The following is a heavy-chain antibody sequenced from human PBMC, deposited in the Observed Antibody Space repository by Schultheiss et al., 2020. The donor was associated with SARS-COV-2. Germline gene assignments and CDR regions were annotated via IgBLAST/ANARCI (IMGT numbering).Heavy chain of an antibody. V-gene: IGHV3-23*01. CDR3: AKDVDFGDYYGMDV. CDR2: ICGSGGTT. Sequence: GGSLRLSCAAPGLIFKNYAMTWVRLAPGKGLEWVSGICGSGGTTYYADSAEGRFTISGDNSKNTLYLQMSSLRDEDTAVYYCAKDVDFGDYYGMDVWGQGTTVTVSS. D-gene: IGHD4-17*01. J-gene: IGHJ6*02. CDR1: GLIFKNYA.